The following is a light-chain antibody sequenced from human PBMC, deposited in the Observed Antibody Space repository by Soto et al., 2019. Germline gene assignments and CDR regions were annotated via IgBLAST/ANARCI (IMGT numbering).Light chain of an antibody. V-gene: IGLV2-23*01. J-gene: IGLJ1*01. Sequence: ALTQPASVSGSPGQSITISCTGSSSDVGNYNLVSWYQQHPGKAPKLMIYEDTKWPSGVSNRFSGSKSGNTAYLTISGLQAEDEADYYCWSYAVGRTYVFGTGTKLTVL. CDR1: SSDVGNYNL. CDR3: WSYAVGRTYV. CDR2: EDT.